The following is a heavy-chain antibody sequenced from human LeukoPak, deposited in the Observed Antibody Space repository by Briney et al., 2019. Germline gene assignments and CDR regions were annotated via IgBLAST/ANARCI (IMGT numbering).Heavy chain of an antibody. J-gene: IGHJ5*02. Sequence: HPGGSLRLSCAASKFTFSSYWMHWVRQAPGKGLEWVSAISGGSISTYYADSVNGRFTISRDNSKNTLYLQMNSLRAEDTAVYYCARGTIVVAYNWFDPWGQGTLVTVSS. V-gene: IGHV3-NL1*01. D-gene: IGHD3-22*01. CDR2: ISGGSIST. CDR3: ARGTIVVAYNWFDP. CDR1: KFTFSSYW.